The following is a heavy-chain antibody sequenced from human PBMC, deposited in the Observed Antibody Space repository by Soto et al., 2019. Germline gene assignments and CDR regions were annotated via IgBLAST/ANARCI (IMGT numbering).Heavy chain of an antibody. Sequence: QVQLQESGPGLVQPSETLSLTCTVSGGSITGYYWSWIRQPPGKGPEWIGNIHYSGSTNYNPSLKRRVTISVATSKNQFSLRLSSVTAAETAVYYCARHSYYSNPLRFDPWGQGTLVTVSS. CDR1: GGSITGYY. CDR2: IHYSGST. J-gene: IGHJ5*02. D-gene: IGHD4-4*01. CDR3: ARHSYYSNPLRFDP. V-gene: IGHV4-59*08.